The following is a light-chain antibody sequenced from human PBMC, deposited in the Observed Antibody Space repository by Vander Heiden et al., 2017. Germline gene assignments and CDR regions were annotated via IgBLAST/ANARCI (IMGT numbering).Light chain of an antibody. J-gene: IGLJ1*01. CDR3: SSYTSSSTQV. CDR1: SSDVGGCNY. Sequence: QSALTQPASVSGSPGQSITIYCTGTSSDVGGCNYVSWYQQHPVKAHKLMIYEFSNRPSGVSNRFSGSKSGTTASLTISGLQAEDEAEYYCSSYTSSSTQVFGTGTKVTVL. CDR2: EFS. V-gene: IGLV2-14*01.